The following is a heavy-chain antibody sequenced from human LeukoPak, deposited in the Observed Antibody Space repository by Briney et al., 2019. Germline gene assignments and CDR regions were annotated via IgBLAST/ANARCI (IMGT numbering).Heavy chain of an antibody. D-gene: IGHD5-18*01. J-gene: IGHJ4*02. Sequence: GGSLRLSCAASGFTFSDYNMNWVRQAPGKGLEWVSYISSSGSTIYYADSVKGRFTISRDNAKNSLYLQMNSLRAEDTAVYYCARASGYSYGYLFDYWGQGTLVTVSS. CDR2: ISSSGSTI. CDR1: GFTFSDYN. V-gene: IGHV3-11*01. CDR3: ARASGYSYGYLFDY.